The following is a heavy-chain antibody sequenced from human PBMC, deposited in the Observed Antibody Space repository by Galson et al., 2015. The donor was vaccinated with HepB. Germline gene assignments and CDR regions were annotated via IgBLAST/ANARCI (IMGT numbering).Heavy chain of an antibody. CDR3: ARDHLYYDGSGYVAY. D-gene: IGHD3-22*01. V-gene: IGHV3-53*01. CDR2: IYRSGKT. Sequence: LRLSCATSGLKVGSNYMSWVRQAPGKGLEWVSVIYRSGKTYYAESVEGRFTVSRDDPKDMLYLQMDNLRADDTAVYYCARDHLYYDGSGYVAYWGQGTLVIVSS. CDR1: GLKVGSNY. J-gene: IGHJ4*02.